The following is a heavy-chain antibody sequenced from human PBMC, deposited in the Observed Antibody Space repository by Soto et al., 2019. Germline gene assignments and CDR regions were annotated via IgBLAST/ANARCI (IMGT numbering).Heavy chain of an antibody. CDR2: ISDDGRDK. J-gene: IGHJ4*02. V-gene: IGHV3-30*18. D-gene: IGHD3-22*01. CDR3: AKAVVDYSDSSGYFSDFDH. CDR1: GFGFSFYG. Sequence: QVRLVESGGDVVQPGRSLRLSCVASGFGFSFYGMHWVRQAPGKGLEWVAVISDDGRDKYYGDSVKGRFTISRDNSKNALYLQITNLRKEVTAVYYCAKAVVDYSDSSGYFSDFDHWGLGTQVTVSS.